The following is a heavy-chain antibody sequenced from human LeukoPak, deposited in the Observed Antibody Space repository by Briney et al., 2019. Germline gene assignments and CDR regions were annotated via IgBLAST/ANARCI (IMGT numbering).Heavy chain of an antibody. D-gene: IGHD3-10*01. Sequence: ASVKVSCKASGYVFTNYYINWVRQASGQGLEWMGWLDPKSGKTHYAQKFQGRVTMTRDTSITTAYVEVDNLRADDTAVYYCARPGVLAMDVWGQGTTVTVS. J-gene: IGHJ6*02. CDR2: LDPKSGKT. CDR1: GYVFTNYY. CDR3: ARPGVLAMDV. V-gene: IGHV1-8*01.